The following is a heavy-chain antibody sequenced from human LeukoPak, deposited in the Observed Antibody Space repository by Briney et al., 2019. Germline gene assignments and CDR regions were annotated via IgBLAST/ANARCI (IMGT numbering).Heavy chain of an antibody. Sequence: GGSLRLSCAASGFTFSTYWIHWVRQAPGKGLVWVSHINGDGSSTSYADSVKGRFAISRDNSKNTLYLQMDSLRAEDTAVYYCAKEVTIPAAGRKDYYYYGLDVWGQGTTVTVSS. CDR3: AKEVTIPAAGRKDYYYYGLDV. CDR1: GFTFSTYW. J-gene: IGHJ6*02. D-gene: IGHD6-13*01. CDR2: INGDGSST. V-gene: IGHV3-74*01.